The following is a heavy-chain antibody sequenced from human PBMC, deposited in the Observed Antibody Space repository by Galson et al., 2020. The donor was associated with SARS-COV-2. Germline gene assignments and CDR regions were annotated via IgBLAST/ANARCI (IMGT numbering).Heavy chain of an antibody. J-gene: IGHJ6*02. V-gene: IGHV4-61*08. Sequence: ASETLSLTCSVSGGSVNTDGSYWTWVRQPPGKGLEWIGFIYYSGSTNYNPSLKSRVTISVDTSKDQFSLKLRDVTAADTGVYYCARERGTRLGGMDVWGQGTTVTVSS. CDR3: ARERGTRLGGMDV. CDR1: GGSVNTDGSY. D-gene: IGHD3-10*01. CDR2: IYYSGST.